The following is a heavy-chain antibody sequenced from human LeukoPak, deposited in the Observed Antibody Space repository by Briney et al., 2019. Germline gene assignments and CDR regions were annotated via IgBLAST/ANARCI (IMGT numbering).Heavy chain of an antibody. CDR3: ARGGDTSGSPFDY. V-gene: IGHV3-53*01. D-gene: IGHD6-19*01. CDR1: GFTVRSNY. Sequence: PGGSLRLSCAVSGFTVRSNYMNWVRQAPGKGLEWVSIIYSDGSTYYADSVKGRFTISRDNSRNTLYLQMNSLRAEDTAVYYCARGGDTSGSPFDYWGQGTLVTVSS. CDR2: IYSDGST. J-gene: IGHJ4*02.